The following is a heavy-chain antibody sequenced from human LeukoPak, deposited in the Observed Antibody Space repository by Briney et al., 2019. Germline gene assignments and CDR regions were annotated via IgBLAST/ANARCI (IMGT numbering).Heavy chain of an antibody. CDR2: ISSSSSYT. J-gene: IGHJ4*02. CDR1: GFTFSDYY. CDR3: ARTDGYPYYFDY. V-gene: IGHV3-11*03. Sequence: GGSLRLSCAASGFTFSDYYMSWIRQAPGKGLEWVSYISSSSSYTNYADSVKGRFTTSRDNAKNSLYLQMNSLRAEDTAVYYCARTDGYPYYFDYWGQGTLVTVSS. D-gene: IGHD5-18*01.